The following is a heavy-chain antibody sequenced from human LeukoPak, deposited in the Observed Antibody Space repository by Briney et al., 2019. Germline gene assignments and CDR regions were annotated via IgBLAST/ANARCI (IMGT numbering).Heavy chain of an antibody. Sequence: PGGSLRLSCAASGFTFSSYAMSLVRQAPGKGLEWVSAITGSGGSTYYADSVKGRFTISRDNSKNTLYLQMNSLRAEDTAVYYCAKETYYCSGGSCYSGYFDYWGQGTLVTVSS. J-gene: IGHJ4*02. CDR1: GFTFSSYA. CDR2: ITGSGGST. CDR3: AKETYYCSGGSCYSGYFDY. V-gene: IGHV3-23*01. D-gene: IGHD2-15*01.